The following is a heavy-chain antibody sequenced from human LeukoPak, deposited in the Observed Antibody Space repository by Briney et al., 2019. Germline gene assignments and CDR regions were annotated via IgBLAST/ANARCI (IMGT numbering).Heavy chain of an antibody. CDR2: INSDASST. V-gene: IGHV3-74*01. CDR3: ARDYGPYHYGSGSYGVDH. J-gene: IGHJ5*02. CDR1: GFTFSTYW. D-gene: IGHD3-10*01. Sequence: GGSLRLSCAASGFTFSTYWMHWVRQAPGKGLVWVSRINSDASSTSYADSVRGRFTISRDNAKNTLYLQMDSLRAEDTAVYYCARDYGPYHYGSGSYGVDHWGQGTLVTVSS.